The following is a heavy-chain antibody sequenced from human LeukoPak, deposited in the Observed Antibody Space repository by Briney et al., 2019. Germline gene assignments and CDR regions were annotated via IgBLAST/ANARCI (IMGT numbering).Heavy chain of an antibody. CDR1: GDSISGYY. CDR2: VHYSGST. V-gene: IGHV4-59*01. D-gene: IGHD2-21*02. CDR3: ARGRRYCGGDCYSYFDY. Sequence: SETLSLTCTVSGDSISGYYWNWIRQPPGKGLEWIGFVHYSGSTNYNPSLKSRVTISVDTSKNQFSLKLSSVTAADTAVYYCARGRRYCGGDCYSYFDYWGQGTLVTVSS. J-gene: IGHJ4*02.